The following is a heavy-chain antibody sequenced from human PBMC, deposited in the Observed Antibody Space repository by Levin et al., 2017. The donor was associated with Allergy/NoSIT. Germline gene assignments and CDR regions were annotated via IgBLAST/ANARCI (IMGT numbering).Heavy chain of an antibody. V-gene: IGHV4-39*07. D-gene: IGHD5-24*01. Sequence: SETLSLTCTVSGGSISSSSYYWGWIRQPPGKGLEWIGNIYYSGSTYYNPSLKSRVTISVDTSKNQFSLNVSSVTAADTAVYYCARDEMMHEIQYYYGIDVWGQGTTVTVSS. J-gene: IGHJ6*02. CDR2: IYYSGST. CDR3: ARDEMMHEIQYYYGIDV. CDR1: GGSISSSSYY.